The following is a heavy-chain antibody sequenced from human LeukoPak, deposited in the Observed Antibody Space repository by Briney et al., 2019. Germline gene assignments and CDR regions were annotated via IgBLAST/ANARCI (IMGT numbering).Heavy chain of an antibody. D-gene: IGHD5-24*01. V-gene: IGHV4-34*01. J-gene: IGHJ4*02. Sequence: SETLSLTCADYGGSFSDSYWSWIRQAPGKGLEWIGEIIRSGITNYNPSLKSRATISIDTSKSQFSLRLSSVTAADTAVYFCARGNRAGYYFDYWGQGTLVPVSS. CDR1: GGSFSDSY. CDR3: ARGNRAGYYFDY. CDR2: IIRSGIT.